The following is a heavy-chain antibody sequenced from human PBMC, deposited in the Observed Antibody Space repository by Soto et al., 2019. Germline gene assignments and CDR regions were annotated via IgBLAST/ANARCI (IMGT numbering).Heavy chain of an antibody. V-gene: IGHV3-23*01. CDR3: AKWWGPIVVAGPSDY. CDR1: GFTFSSYA. Sequence: GGSLRLSCAASGFTFSSYAMSWVRQAPGKGLEWVSGISGRGGSTHYADSVKGRFTISRDNSKNTLSLQMNSLRADDTAIYYGAKWWGPIVVAGPSDYWGQGTLVTVS. D-gene: IGHD6-19*01. J-gene: IGHJ4*02. CDR2: ISGRGGST.